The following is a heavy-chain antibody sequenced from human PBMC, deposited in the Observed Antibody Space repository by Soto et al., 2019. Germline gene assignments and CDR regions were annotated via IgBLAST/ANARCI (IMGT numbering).Heavy chain of an antibody. V-gene: IGHV3-21*01. D-gene: IGHD1-26*01. CDR1: FTFSMYS. CDR3: TRDQGGSYDSWFDP. CDR2: ISSGGSYI. J-gene: IGHJ5*02. Sequence: ESGGGLVKPGGSLRLSCSFTFSMYSMNWVRQAPGKGLEWVASISSGGSYIKYADSVKGRFTISRDNAKNSVSLQMNSLRVEDTAIYYCTRDQGGSYDSWFDPWGQGTLVTVSS.